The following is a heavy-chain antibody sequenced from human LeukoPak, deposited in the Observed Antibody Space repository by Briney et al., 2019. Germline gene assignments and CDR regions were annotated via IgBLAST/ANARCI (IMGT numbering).Heavy chain of an antibody. V-gene: IGHV4-34*01. D-gene: IGHD4-23*01. CDR2: INHSGST. CDR1: GGSFSGYY. CDR3: ARGAPVIDL. Sequence: SETLSLTCAVYGGSFSGYYWSWIRQPPGKGLEWIGEINHSGSTNYNPSLKSRVTISVDTSKNQFSLKLSFVTAADTAVYYCARGAPVIDLWGRGTLVTVSS. J-gene: IGHJ2*01.